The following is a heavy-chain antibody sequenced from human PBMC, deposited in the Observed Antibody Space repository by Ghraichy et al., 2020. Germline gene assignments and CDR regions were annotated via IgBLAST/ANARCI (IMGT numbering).Heavy chain of an antibody. Sequence: LSLTCAATGFNFRNYGMNWVRQAPGKGLEWVSYISSSSSTIFYSDSVRGRFTISRDNIKNSLFLQMSSLRVEDTALYFCARVDVIVPAAKLIDFWGQGTLVTVS. CDR3: ARVDVIVPAAKLIDF. CDR1: GFNFRNYG. J-gene: IGHJ4*02. D-gene: IGHD2-2*01. CDR2: ISSSSSTI. V-gene: IGHV3-48*03.